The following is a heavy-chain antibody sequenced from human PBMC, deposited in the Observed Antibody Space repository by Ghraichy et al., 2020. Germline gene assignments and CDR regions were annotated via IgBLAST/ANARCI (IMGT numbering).Heavy chain of an antibody. CDR3: ARNLASATAGTSYYYYYGMDV. CDR1: GGTFSSYA. Sequence: SVKVSCKASGGTFSSYAISWVRQAPGQGLEWMGGIIPIFGTANYAQKFQGRVTITADESTSTAYMELSSLRSEDTAVYYCARNLASATAGTSYYYYYGMDVWGQGTTVTVSS. J-gene: IGHJ6*02. CDR2: IIPIFGTA. D-gene: IGHD6-13*01. V-gene: IGHV1-69*13.